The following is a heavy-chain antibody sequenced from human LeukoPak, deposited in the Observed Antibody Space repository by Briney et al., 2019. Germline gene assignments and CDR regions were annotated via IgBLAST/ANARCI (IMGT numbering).Heavy chain of an antibody. Sequence: GGSLRLSFAASGFTVSSNYMSWVRQAPGKGLEWVSVIYSGGSTYYADSVKGRFTISRDNSKNTLYLQMNSLRAEDTAVYYCARGINYYGSGSSFDYWGQGTLVTVSS. CDR2: IYSGGST. D-gene: IGHD3-10*01. CDR1: GFTVSSNY. CDR3: ARGINYYGSGSSFDY. V-gene: IGHV3-66*01. J-gene: IGHJ4*02.